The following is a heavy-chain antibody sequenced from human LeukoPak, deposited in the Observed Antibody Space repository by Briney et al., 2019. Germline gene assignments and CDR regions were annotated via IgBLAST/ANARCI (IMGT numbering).Heavy chain of an antibody. V-gene: IGHV3-21*01. D-gene: IGHD2-2*01. CDR1: GFTVSSNY. CDR3: AKDPPGCSSTSCYGRGMENYFDY. J-gene: IGHJ4*02. Sequence: GGSLRLSCAASGFTVSSNYMSWVRQAPGKGLEWVSSISGSSYYIYYADSVKGRFTISRDNSKNTLYLQMNSLRAEDTAVYYCAKDPPGCSSTSCYGRGMENYFDYWGQGTLVTVSS. CDR2: ISGSSYYI.